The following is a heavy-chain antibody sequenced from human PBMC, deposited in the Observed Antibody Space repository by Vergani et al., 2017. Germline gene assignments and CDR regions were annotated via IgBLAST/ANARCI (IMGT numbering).Heavy chain of an antibody. CDR1: GYTFTIYS. CDR3: ARRSNIAAAEFDY. V-gene: IGHV1-18*01. D-gene: IGHD6-13*01. J-gene: IGHJ4*02. Sequence: QVQLVQSGAEVKKPGASVKVSCKASGYTFTIYSIGWVRQAPGQGLEWLGWISGYNGNTNYAQKLQGRVTMTTDTSTSKAYMELRNLRSDDTAVYYCARRSNIAAAEFDYWGQGTLVTVSS. CDR2: ISGYNGNT.